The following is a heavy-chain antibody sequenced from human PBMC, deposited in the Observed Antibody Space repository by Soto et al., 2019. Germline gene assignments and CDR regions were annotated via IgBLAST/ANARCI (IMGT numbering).Heavy chain of an antibody. D-gene: IGHD3-3*01. V-gene: IGHV3-48*02. CDR1: GFSFSNYN. CDR2: ITDSSDTV. J-gene: IGHJ4*02. CDR3: ARDFGHGYYLDY. Sequence: PGGSLRLSCVASGFSFSNYNMNWVRQAPGKGLEWVSYITDSSDTVHYADSVRGRFTISRDNAESSLYLQMNSLRDEDTAEYFCARDFGHGYYLDYWGRGTLVTVSS.